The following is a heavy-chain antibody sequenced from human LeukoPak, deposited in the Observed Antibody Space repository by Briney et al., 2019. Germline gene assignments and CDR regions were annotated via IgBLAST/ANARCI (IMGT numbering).Heavy chain of an antibody. V-gene: IGHV4-34*01. J-gene: IGHJ6*02. CDR1: GGSFSGYY. CDR2: INHSGST. CDR3: ARDTLSGVLIGPRLDV. D-gene: IGHD3-3*01. Sequence: KPSETLSLTCAVYGGSFSGYYWSWIRQPPGKGLEWIGEINHSGSTNYNPSLKSRVTISVDTSKNQFSLKLSSVTAADTAVYYCARDTLSGVLIGPRLDVWGQGTTVTVSS.